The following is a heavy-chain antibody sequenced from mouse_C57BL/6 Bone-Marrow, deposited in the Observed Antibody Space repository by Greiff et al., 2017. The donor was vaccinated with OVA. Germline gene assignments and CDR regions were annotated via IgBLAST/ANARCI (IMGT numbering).Heavy chain of an antibody. V-gene: IGHV1-54*01. CDR2: INPGSGGT. J-gene: IGHJ2*01. CDR1: GYAFTNYL. CDR3: ASPGTFAF. D-gene: IGHD1-1*01. Sequence: VQGVESGAELVRPGTSVKVSCKASGYAFTNYLIEWVKQRPGQGLEWIGVINPGSGGTNYNEKFKGKATLTADKSSSTAYMQLSSLTSEDSAVYVCASPGTFAFCGRGTTLTVSS.